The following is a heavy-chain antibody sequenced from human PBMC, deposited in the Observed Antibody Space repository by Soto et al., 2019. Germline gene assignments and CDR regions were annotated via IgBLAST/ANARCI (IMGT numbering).Heavy chain of an antibody. J-gene: IGHJ6*03. CDR2: IYYSGST. CDR3: ARIMRFTIGQYYYYMDV. V-gene: IGHV4-59*01. CDR1: GGSISSYY. D-gene: IGHD3-3*01. Sequence: SETLSLTCTVSGGSISSYYWSWIRQPPGKGLEWIGYIYYSGSTNYNPSLKSRVTISVDTSKNQFSLKLSSVTAADTAVYYCARIMRFTIGQYYYYMDVWGKGTTVTVSS.